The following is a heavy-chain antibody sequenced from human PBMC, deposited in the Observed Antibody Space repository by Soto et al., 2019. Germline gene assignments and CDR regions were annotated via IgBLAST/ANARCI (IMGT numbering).Heavy chain of an antibody. J-gene: IGHJ3*01. CDR1: GFPFTNYP. Sequence: GSLRLSCAASGFPFTNYPMIWVRQAPGKGLEWVSVIFENSGEIHYADSVKGRFIVSRDNSKSFLYLHMSSLRAEDTALYFCAVYQQRPSAFDVWGQGTMVTVSS. CDR2: IFENSGEI. D-gene: IGHD3-16*02. V-gene: IGHV3-23*03. CDR3: AVYQQRPSAFDV.